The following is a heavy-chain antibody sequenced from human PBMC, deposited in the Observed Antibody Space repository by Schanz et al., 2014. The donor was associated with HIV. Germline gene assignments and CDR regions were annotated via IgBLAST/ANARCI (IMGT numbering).Heavy chain of an antibody. D-gene: IGHD3-16*02. V-gene: IGHV3-30-3*02. CDR1: RFTFGDYA. CDR3: AKGAVLQLAELSRNKGAKDAFDI. CDR2: ISYDGSYK. Sequence: VQLVESGGGLVKPGRSLRLSCAASRFTFGDYAMSWVRQAPGKGLEWVTVISYDGSYKYYADSVKGRFTISRDNSKRTVYLQMNSLRNEDTAVYYCAKGAVLQLAELSRNKGAKDAFDIWGQGTTVTISS. J-gene: IGHJ3*02.